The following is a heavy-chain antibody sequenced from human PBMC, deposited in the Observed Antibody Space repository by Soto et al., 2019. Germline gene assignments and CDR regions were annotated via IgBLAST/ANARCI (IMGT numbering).Heavy chain of an antibody. CDR3: ARDSWGLAHPANYYYYYGMDV. D-gene: IGHD3-16*01. CDR1: GYTFTSHG. Sequence: QVQLVQSGAEVKKPGASVKVSCKASGYTFTSHGISWVRQAPGQGLEWMGWISAYNGNTNYAQKLQGRVTMTTDTSTSTAYMELRSLRSDDTAVYYCARDSWGLAHPANYYYYYGMDVWGQGTTVTVSS. J-gene: IGHJ6*02. V-gene: IGHV1-18*01. CDR2: ISAYNGNT.